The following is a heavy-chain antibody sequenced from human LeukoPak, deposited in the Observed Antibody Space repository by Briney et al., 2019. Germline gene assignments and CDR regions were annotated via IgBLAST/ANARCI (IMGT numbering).Heavy chain of an antibody. D-gene: IGHD6-6*01. Sequence: PGGSLRLSCAASGFTFSSYSMNWVRQAPGKGLEWVSYISSSSSTIYYADSVKGRFTISRDNAKNSLYLQMNSLRAEDTAVYYCAKGSSSIAARRAREWFDPWGQGTLVTVSS. CDR3: AKGSSSIAARRAREWFDP. CDR1: GFTFSSYS. V-gene: IGHV3-48*01. J-gene: IGHJ5*02. CDR2: ISSSSSTI.